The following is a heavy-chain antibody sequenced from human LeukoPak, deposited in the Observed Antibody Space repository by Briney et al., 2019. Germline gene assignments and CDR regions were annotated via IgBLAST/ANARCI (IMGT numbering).Heavy chain of an antibody. CDR2: INPSGGST. Sequence: ASVKVSCKASGYTFTSYYMHWVRQAPGQGLEWMGIINPSGGSTSYAQKFQSRVTMTRDTSTSTVYMELSSLRSEDTAVYYCARSLRRTFGGVIVDYWGQGTLVTVSS. CDR3: ARSLRRTFGGVIVDY. V-gene: IGHV1-46*01. CDR1: GYTFTSYY. J-gene: IGHJ4*02. D-gene: IGHD3-16*02.